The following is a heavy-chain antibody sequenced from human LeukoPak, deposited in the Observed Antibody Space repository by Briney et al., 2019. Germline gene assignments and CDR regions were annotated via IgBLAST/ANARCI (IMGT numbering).Heavy chain of an antibody. CDR1: GGSISSSSYY. J-gene: IGHJ5*02. Sequence: PSETLSLTCTVSGGSISSSSYYWGWFRQPPGRGLEWIGSIYYSGSTYYNPSLKSRVTISVDTSKNQFSLKLSSVTAADTAVYYCARSGGVVPAAKWFDPWGQGTLVTVSS. CDR3: ARSGGVVPAAKWFDP. D-gene: IGHD2-2*01. V-gene: IGHV4-39*01. CDR2: IYYSGST.